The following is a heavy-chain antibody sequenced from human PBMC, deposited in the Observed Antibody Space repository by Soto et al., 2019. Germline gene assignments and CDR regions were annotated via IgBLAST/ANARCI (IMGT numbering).Heavy chain of an antibody. V-gene: IGHV3-23*01. Sequence: EVQLLESGGGLVQSGGSLRLSCAASGFTFRTYAMTWVRQAPGEGLEWVSSIGDSGGKTYYADSVKGRFTNSKDNSKNTLYLQLHSLRAEDTAVYYCVMHWRGKKGPCMDVWGQGTTFTVSS. CDR2: IGDSGGKT. D-gene: IGHD3-3*01. CDR3: VMHWRGKKGPCMDV. CDR1: GFTFRTYA. J-gene: IGHJ6*02.